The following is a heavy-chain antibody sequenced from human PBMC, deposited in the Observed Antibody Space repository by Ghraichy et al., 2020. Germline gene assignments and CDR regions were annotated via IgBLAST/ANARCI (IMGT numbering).Heavy chain of an antibody. CDR2: IYSAGST. J-gene: IGHJ4*02. CDR3: ATSDRRATLDY. CDR1: GFTVSSNY. V-gene: IGHV3-53*01. Sequence: GGSLRLSCAASGFTVSSNYISWVRQAPGKGLEWVSIIYSAGSTYYADSVKGRFTISRDNSKNTLYLQMNSLRAEDTAVYYCATSDRRATLDYWGQGTLVTVSS.